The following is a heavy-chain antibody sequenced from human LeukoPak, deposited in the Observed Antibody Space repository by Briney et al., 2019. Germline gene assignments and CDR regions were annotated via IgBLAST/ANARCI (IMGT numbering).Heavy chain of an antibody. Sequence: SETLSLTCTVSGDSIGSYYWSWIRQPPGEGLEWIGYVYYTGRTNYNPSLKSRVTISVDTSKNHFSLNLRSVTAADTAIYYYARHRYGDVYHFDLWGQGTLVIVSS. CDR2: VYYTGRT. D-gene: IGHD3-16*01. V-gene: IGHV4-59*08. CDR1: GDSIGSYY. CDR3: ARHRYGDVYHFDL. J-gene: IGHJ4*02.